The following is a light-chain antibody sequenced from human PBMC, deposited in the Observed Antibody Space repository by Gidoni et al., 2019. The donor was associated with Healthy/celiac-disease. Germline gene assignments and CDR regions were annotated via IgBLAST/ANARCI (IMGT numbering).Light chain of an antibody. CDR3: QQYYSIPT. CDR2: WAS. V-gene: IGKV4-1*01. CDR1: QSVLYSSNNKNY. J-gene: IGKJ1*01. Sequence: DIVMTQSPDSLAVSLGERATINCKSSQSVLYSSNNKNYLAWYQQKPGQPPKLLIYWASTRESGVPDRFSGSGSGTDFTLTISSLQAEDVAVYYCQQYYSIPTFXQXTKVEIK.